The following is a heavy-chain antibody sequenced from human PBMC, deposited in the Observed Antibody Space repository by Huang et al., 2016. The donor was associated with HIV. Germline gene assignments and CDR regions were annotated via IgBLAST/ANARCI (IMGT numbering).Heavy chain of an antibody. D-gene: IGHD1-20*01. Sequence: QITLKESGPALVKPSQTLTLTCSVSGFSLTTSGVGVGWILQPPGKALEWLALIYWNDEKRYNPLLRNRLSITRDTSKRQVVLRLTNVNPVDTATYHWAHRYITPSLRSGFDAFDIWGQGTMVAVSS. CDR1: GFSLTTSGVG. CDR3: AHRYITPSLRSGFDAFDI. V-gene: IGHV2-5*01. J-gene: IGHJ3*02. CDR2: IYWNDEK.